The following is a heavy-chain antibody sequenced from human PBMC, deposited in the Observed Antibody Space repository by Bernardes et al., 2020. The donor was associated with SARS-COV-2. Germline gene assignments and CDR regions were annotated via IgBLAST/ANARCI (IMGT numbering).Heavy chain of an antibody. CDR2: IYSDGPT. D-gene: IGHD3-3*01. CDR1: GFFVGTTY. V-gene: IGHV3-66*01. J-gene: IGHJ4*02. CDR3: ARDRSHELGFLEWEEAWGPGHFDH. Sequence: GGSLRLSCAASGFFVGTTYMTWVRQAPGQGLEAVSVIYSDGPTYHADFVKGRFTISRDTSRNTVFLQMNSLRADDTAVYYCARDRSHELGFLEWEEAWGPGHFDHWGQGTQVTVSS.